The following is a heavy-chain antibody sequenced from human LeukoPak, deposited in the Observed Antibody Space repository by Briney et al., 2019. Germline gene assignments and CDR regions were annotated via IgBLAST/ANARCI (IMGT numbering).Heavy chain of an antibody. J-gene: IGHJ4*02. CDR3: ARHRAYSSSSPFDY. Sequence: TSETLSLTCSAPGGSISSLYWSWIRQPPGKGLEWIGYIYYTGSTNYNPSLKSRVTMFVDMSKNQFSLRLSSVTAADTAVYYCARHRAYSSSSPFDYWGQGTLVTVSS. CDR1: GGSISSLY. D-gene: IGHD6-6*01. CDR2: IYYTGST. V-gene: IGHV4-59*08.